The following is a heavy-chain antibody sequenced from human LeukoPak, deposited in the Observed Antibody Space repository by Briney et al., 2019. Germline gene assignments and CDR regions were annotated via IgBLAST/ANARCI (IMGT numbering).Heavy chain of an antibody. D-gene: IGHD5-18*01. CDR2: ISSSSSYI. J-gene: IGHJ4*02. CDR1: GFTFSSYS. CDR3: GRDTGIVNSLDY. Sequence: GGSLRLSCAASGFTFSSYSMNWVRQAPGKGLEWVSSISSSSSYIYYADSVKGRFTISRDNAKNSLYLQMNRLRAEDTAVYYCGRDTGIVNSLDYWGQGTLVTVSS. V-gene: IGHV3-21*01.